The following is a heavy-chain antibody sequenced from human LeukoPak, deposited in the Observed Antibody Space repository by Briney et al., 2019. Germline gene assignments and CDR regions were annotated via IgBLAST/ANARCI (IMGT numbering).Heavy chain of an antibody. Sequence: GGSLRLSCAASGFTFSSYSMNWVRQAPGKGLEWVSSISSSSSYIYYADSVKGRFTISRDNSINTLYLRMNSLRTEDTAVYYCASPERVWGTYPLNWGQGTLVTVSS. V-gene: IGHV3-21*01. D-gene: IGHD3-16*02. CDR1: GFTFSSYS. J-gene: IGHJ4*01. CDR3: ASPERVWGTYPLN. CDR2: ISSSSSYI.